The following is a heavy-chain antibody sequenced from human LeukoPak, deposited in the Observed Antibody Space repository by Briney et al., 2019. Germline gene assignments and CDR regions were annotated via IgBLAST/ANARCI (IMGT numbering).Heavy chain of an antibody. CDR1: GGSLSAYY. D-gene: IGHD4-23*01. CDR2: INHGGST. J-gene: IGHJ1*01. Sequence: ETLSLTCAVYGGSLSAYYWTWIRQPPGKGLEWIGEINHGGSTNYNPSLKSRVTISIDTSKNQFSLKLSSVTAADTAVYYCARYLDYGGNSRVFQHWGQGTLVTVSS. V-gene: IGHV4-34*01. CDR3: ARYLDYGGNSRVFQH.